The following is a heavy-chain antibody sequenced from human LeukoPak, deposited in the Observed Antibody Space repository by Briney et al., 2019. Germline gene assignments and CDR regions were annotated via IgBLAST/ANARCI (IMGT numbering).Heavy chain of an antibody. CDR3: ARHPASIAAAGGWYFDL. CDR1: GGSISSSSYY. V-gene: IGHV4-39*01. J-gene: IGHJ2*01. CDR2: IYYSGST. D-gene: IGHD6-13*01. Sequence: SETLSLTCTVSGGSISSSSYYWGWIRQPPGKGLEWIGSIYYSGSTYYNPSLKSRVTISVDTSKNQFSLKLSSVTTADTAVYYCARHPASIAAAGGWYFDLWGRGTLVTVSS.